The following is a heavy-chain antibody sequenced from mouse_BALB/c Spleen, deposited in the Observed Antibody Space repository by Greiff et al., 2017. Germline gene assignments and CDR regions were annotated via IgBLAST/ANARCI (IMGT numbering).Heavy chain of an antibody. CDR1: GYSITSGYY. Sequence: EVKLQESGPGLVKPSQSLSLTCSVTGYSITSGYYWNWIRQFPGNKLEWMGYISYDGSNNYNPSLKNRISITRDTSKNQFFLKLNSVTTEDTATYYGARENYYGSSLYAMDYWGQGTSVTVSS. CDR3: ARENYYGSSLYAMDY. CDR2: ISYDGSN. V-gene: IGHV3-6*02. D-gene: IGHD1-1*01. J-gene: IGHJ4*01.